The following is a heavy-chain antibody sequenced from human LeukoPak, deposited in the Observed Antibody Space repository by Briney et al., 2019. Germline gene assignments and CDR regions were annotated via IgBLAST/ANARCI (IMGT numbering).Heavy chain of an antibody. Sequence: GASVKVSCKTSGYTFTSYYMHWVRQAPGQGLEWMGWINPNSGGTNYAQKFQGRVTMTRDTSISTAYMELSRLRSDDTAVYYCAREKAGRGGGHAFDIWGQGTMVTVSS. CDR1: GYTFTSYY. D-gene: IGHD5-24*01. V-gene: IGHV1-2*02. CDR3: AREKAGRGGGHAFDI. CDR2: INPNSGGT. J-gene: IGHJ3*02.